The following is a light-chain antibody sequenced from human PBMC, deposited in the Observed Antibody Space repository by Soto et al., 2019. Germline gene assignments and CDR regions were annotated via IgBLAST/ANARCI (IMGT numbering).Light chain of an antibody. V-gene: IGKV1-5*03. CDR3: QQYHSYPWT. CDR1: QTISTW. CDR2: KAS. J-gene: IGKJ1*01. Sequence: DIQMTQSPSTLSASLGDRVTITCRASQTISTWLAWYQQKPGKAPKLLIYKASSLESGVQPRFSGSGSGTEFTLTISSLQPDDFATYYCQQYHSYPWTFGQGTKVDIK.